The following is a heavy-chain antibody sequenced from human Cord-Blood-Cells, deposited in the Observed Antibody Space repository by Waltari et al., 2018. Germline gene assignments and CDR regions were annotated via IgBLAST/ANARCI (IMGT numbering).Heavy chain of an antibody. CDR2: IYYSGST. V-gene: IGHV4-39*01. J-gene: IGHJ3*02. Sequence: QLQLQESGPGLVKPSETLSLTCTVSGVSISSSSYYWGWVRQPPGKGLEWIGSIYYSGSTYYNPSLKSRVTISVDTSKNQFSLKLSSVTAADTAVYYCARQGRRDAFDIWGQGTMVTVSS. CDR3: ARQGRRDAFDI. CDR1: GVSISSSSYY.